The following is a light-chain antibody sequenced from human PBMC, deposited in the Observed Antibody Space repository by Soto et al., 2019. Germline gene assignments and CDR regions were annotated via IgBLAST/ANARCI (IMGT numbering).Light chain of an antibody. CDR1: NIGSKS. V-gene: IGLV3-21*02. J-gene: IGLJ3*02. Sequence: SYELTQPPSVSVAPGQTARLTCGGNNIGSKSVHWYQQKPGQAPVLVVFDDSDRPSGIPERFSGSNSGNMATLTITRVEAGDEADFYCQVWDTSSDPPKWVFGGGNKLTVL. CDR2: DDS. CDR3: QVWDTSSDPPKWV.